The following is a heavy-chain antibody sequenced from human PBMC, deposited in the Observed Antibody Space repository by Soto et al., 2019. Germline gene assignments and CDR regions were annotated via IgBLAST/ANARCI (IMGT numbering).Heavy chain of an antibody. V-gene: IGHV4-39*01. CDR3: ARLFSVDYFDY. CDR1: GDSITSNSYF. Sequence: SETLSLTCTVSGDSITSNSYFWAWIRQPPGKGLEWIGSIYYSGTTYYNPSLKSRVTISVDRSKNQFSLKLSSVTAADAAVYYCARLFSVDYFDYWGQGALVTSPQ. J-gene: IGHJ4*02. CDR2: IYYSGTT.